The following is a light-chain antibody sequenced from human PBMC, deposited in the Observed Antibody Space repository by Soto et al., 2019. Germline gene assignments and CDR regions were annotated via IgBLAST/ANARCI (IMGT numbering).Light chain of an antibody. J-gene: IGKJ2*01. Sequence: DIVMTQSPDSLAVSLGERATINCKSSQSVLYNSNNKNYLAWYQQKPGQPPKLLIYWASTRESGVPDRFSGSGSGTDFTLTISSLQAEDVAVYYCHHYYNTPMYTFGQGTKLEIK. CDR1: QSVLYNSNNKNY. CDR2: WAS. V-gene: IGKV4-1*01. CDR3: HHYYNTPMYT.